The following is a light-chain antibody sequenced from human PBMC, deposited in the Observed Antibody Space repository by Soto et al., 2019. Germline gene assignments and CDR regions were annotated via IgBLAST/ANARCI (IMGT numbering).Light chain of an antibody. CDR3: QQYNSSPLT. Sequence: DIQITQSPSTLFASVGDRVTITCRASQTISSWLAWYQQKPGKAPKLLIYDASSLESGVPSRFSGSGSGTEFTLTISSLQPDDFATYYCQQYNSSPLTFGGGTKVDIK. CDR2: DAS. V-gene: IGKV1-5*01. J-gene: IGKJ4*01. CDR1: QTISSW.